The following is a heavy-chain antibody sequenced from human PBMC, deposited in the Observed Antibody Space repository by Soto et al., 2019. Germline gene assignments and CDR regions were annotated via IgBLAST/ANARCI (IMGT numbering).Heavy chain of an antibody. D-gene: IGHD3-3*01. J-gene: IGHJ4*02. V-gene: IGHV3-23*01. CDR3: AKDPITIFGVVKSQPHSDY. Sequence: GGSLRLSCAASGFTFSSYAMSWVRQAPGKGLEWVSAISGSGGSTYYADSVKGRFTISRDNSKNTLYLQMNSLRAEDTAVYYCAKDPITIFGVVKSQPHSDYWGQGTLVTVSS. CDR1: GFTFSSYA. CDR2: ISGSGGST.